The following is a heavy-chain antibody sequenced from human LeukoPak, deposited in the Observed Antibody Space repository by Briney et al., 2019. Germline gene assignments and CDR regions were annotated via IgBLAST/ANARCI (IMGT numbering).Heavy chain of an antibody. Sequence: GGSLRLSCAASGFTFDDYGMSWVGQPPRKGREWVTGINWKGGSTGYADSVKGRFPNSRDNAKNTLYLQMNSLRAEDTAVYCCARVVDTHFDYWGQGTLVTVSS. D-gene: IGHD5-18*01. CDR1: GFTFDDYG. J-gene: IGHJ4*02. CDR2: INWKGGST. V-gene: IGHV3-20*04. CDR3: ARVVDTHFDY.